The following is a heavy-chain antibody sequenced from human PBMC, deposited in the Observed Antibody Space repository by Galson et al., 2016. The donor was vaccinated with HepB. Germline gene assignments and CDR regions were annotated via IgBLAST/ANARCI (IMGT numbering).Heavy chain of an antibody. CDR1: GFTFTNYW. D-gene: IGHD1-1*01. J-gene: IGHJ4*02. V-gene: IGHV3-7*01. CDR3: ASKVGPGFGD. Sequence: SLRLSCAASGFTFTNYWMSWVRQAPGKGLEWVANIKPDGTEKYYVDSVKGRFTISKDNSKNTLYLQMNSLRAEDTAVYYCASKVGPGFGDWGQGTLVTVSS. CDR2: IKPDGTEK.